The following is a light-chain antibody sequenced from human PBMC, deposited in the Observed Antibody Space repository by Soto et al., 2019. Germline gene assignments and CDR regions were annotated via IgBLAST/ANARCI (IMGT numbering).Light chain of an antibody. V-gene: IGLV1-40*01. CDR3: QSYDSGLSVV. CDR1: SSNIGAGYD. J-gene: IGLJ2*01. CDR2: DNT. Sequence: QSVLTQPPSVSGAPGQRVTISCTGSSSNIGAGYDVHWYQQLPGAAPKLLIYDNTNRPSGVPDRFSGSKSGTSASLAITGLQAEDEADSYSQSYDSGLSVVFGGGTKLTVL.